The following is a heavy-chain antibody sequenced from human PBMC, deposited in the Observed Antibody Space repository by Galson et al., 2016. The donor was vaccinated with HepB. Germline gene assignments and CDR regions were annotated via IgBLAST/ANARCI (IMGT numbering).Heavy chain of an antibody. Sequence: ETLSLTCSVSGDSISSIGYYWTWIRQPPGKGLEWTGYIYYTGSNYYSSLLKSRLAISIDTSKNQFSLKLTSVTAADTAVYYCARDQSGSYMVYWGQGTLVTVSS. CDR3: ARDQSGSYMVY. V-gene: IGHV4-61*08. CDR2: IYYTGSN. CDR1: GDSISSIGYY. J-gene: IGHJ4*02. D-gene: IGHD3-10*01.